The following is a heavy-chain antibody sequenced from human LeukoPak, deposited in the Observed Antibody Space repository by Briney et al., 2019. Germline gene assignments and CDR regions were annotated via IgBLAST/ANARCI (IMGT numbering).Heavy chain of an antibody. J-gene: IGHJ4*02. CDR1: GYTLTGHY. CDR2: INPNRGGT. Sequence: ASVKVSFKASGYTLTGHYMHWVRQAPGQRLEWMGWINPNRGGTNYAQKFQGRVTMTRDTSISTAYMELSRLRSDDTAVYYCARDGLVRGVFREFDYWGQGTLVTVSS. CDR3: ARDGLVRGVFREFDY. V-gene: IGHV1-2*02. D-gene: IGHD3-10*01.